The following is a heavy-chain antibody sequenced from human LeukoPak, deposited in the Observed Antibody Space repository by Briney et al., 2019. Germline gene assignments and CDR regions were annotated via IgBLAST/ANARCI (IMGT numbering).Heavy chain of an antibody. D-gene: IGHD3-22*01. V-gene: IGHV3-30*02. Sequence: GGSLRLSCAASGFTFSSYGMHWVRQAPGKGLEWVAFIRYDGSNKYYADSVKGRFTISRDNSKNTLYLQMNSLRAEDTAVYYCARDPGYYDSSGFDYWGQGTLVTVSS. CDR3: ARDPGYYDSSGFDY. CDR1: GFTFSSYG. CDR2: IRYDGSNK. J-gene: IGHJ4*02.